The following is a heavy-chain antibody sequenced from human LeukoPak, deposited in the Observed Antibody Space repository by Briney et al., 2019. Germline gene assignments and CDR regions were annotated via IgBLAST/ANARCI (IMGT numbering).Heavy chain of an antibody. D-gene: IGHD1-26*01. CDR1: GFTFSSYA. CDR3: AKVGGSYSYYFDY. Sequence: PGGSLRLSCAASGFTFSSYAMSWVRQAPGKGLEWVSAISGSGGSTYYADSVKGRFTISRDNSKNTPYLQMNSLRAEDTAVYYCAKVGGSYSYYFDYWGQGTLVTVSS. CDR2: ISGSGGST. J-gene: IGHJ4*02. V-gene: IGHV3-23*01.